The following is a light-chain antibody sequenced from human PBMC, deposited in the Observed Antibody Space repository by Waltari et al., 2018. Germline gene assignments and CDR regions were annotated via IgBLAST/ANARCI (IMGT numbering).Light chain of an antibody. CDR1: QSVLYSSNNKNY. CDR3: QQYYSTRT. Sequence: DIVMTQSPDSLAVSLGERATINCKSSQSVLYSSNNKNYLAWYQQKPGQPPKLRIYWASTRESGVPDRFSGSGYGTDFTLTFSSRQAEDVAVYYCQQYYSTRTFGQGTKVEIK. CDR2: WAS. J-gene: IGKJ1*01. V-gene: IGKV4-1*01.